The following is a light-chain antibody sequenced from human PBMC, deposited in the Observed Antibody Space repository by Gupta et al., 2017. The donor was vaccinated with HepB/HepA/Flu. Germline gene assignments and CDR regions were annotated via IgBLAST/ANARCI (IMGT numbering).Light chain of an antibody. CDR1: QSLFYSSNNKNY. V-gene: IGKV4-1*01. CDR2: WAS. CDR3: QQYYSTPPYT. J-gene: IGKJ2*01. Sequence: DIVMTQSPDSLAVSLGERATINCKSSQSLFYSSNNKNYLAWYQQKPGQPPKVLIYWASTREAGVPDRFSGSGSGTYFTLTISSLQAEDVAVYYCQQYYSTPPYTFVQGTKLEIK.